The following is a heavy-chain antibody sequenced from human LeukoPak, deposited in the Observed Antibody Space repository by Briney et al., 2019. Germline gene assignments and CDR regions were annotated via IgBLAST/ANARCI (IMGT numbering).Heavy chain of an antibody. Sequence: PGGSLRLSCAASGFTFTSYAMHWVRQAPGKGLEWVAVILHDGSNKQYADSVKGRFTISRDNSKNTLYLQLNSLRPEDTAVYYCATLSGDSHGYDYWGQGTLVTVSS. J-gene: IGHJ4*02. CDR3: ATLSGDSHGYDY. CDR1: GFTFTSYA. V-gene: IGHV3-30*03. D-gene: IGHD5-18*01. CDR2: ILHDGSNK.